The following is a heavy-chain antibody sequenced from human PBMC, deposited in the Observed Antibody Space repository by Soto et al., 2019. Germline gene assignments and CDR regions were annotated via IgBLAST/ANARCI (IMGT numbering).Heavy chain of an antibody. CDR3: APHVYCSGGSCHYDAFDI. J-gene: IGHJ3*02. Sequence: EVQLLESGGGLVQPGESLRLSCAVSGFIFGNYMMTWVRQAPGKGLEWVSTISESGDSTYYADSVKGRFTISRDSSXXRXXLQMDSLGAEDSAVYYCAPHVYCSGGSCHYDAFDIRGQGTMVTVSS. CDR2: ISESGDST. V-gene: IGHV3-23*01. D-gene: IGHD2-15*01. CDR1: GFIFGNYM.